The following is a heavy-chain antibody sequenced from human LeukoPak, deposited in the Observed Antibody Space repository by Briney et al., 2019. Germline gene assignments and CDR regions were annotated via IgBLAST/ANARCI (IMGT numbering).Heavy chain of an antibody. V-gene: IGHV3-48*04. CDR1: GFTFSSYS. CDR3: ARDPAGSFDP. J-gene: IGHJ5*02. CDR2: ISIGSTTM. Sequence: GGSLRLSCAASGFTFSSYSMNWVRQAPGKGLEWVSYISIGSTTMYYADSVKGRFTISRDNAKNSLYLQMNSLRAEDTAVYYCARDPAGSFDPWGQGTLVTVSS.